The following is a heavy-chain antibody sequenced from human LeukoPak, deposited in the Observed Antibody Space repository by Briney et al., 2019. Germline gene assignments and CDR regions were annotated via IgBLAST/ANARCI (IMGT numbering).Heavy chain of an antibody. J-gene: IGHJ4*02. CDR2: INPNSGGT. CDR3: ASGTYYYDSSGYYSLEY. Sequence: ASVKVSCKASGYTFTGYYMHWVPQAPGQGLEWMGRINPNSGGTNYAQKFRGRVTMTRDTSISTAYMELSRLRSDDTAVYYCASGTYYYDSSGYYSLEYWGQGTLVTVSS. V-gene: IGHV1-2*06. D-gene: IGHD3-22*01. CDR1: GYTFTGYY.